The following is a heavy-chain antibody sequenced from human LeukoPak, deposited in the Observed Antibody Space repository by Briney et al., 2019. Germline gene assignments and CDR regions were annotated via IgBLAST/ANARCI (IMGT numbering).Heavy chain of an antibody. D-gene: IGHD2-8*01. Sequence: GSLRLSCIPSGCPFIVYSMIWGRQAPGHGLQRIILIGNDSGNTKYAASVTGPFTISADRSKNSLYLRMNSMRVEDTAVYDCARDHMYAFDNWGQGTLVSV. CDR3: ARDHMYAFDN. CDR2: IGNDSGNT. J-gene: IGHJ4*02. V-gene: IGHV3-48*01. CDR1: GCPFIVYS.